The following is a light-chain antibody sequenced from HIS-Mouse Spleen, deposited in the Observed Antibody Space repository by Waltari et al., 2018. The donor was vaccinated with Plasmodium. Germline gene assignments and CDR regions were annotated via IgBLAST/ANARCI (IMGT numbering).Light chain of an antibody. CDR1: ALPKKY. V-gene: IGLV3-10*01. CDR3: YSTDSSGNHRV. Sequence: SYELTQPPSVSVSPGQTARITCSGDALPKKYAYWYQQKSGQAPVLVIYEDIKRPSGIPDRFSGSSSGTMATLTISGAQVEDEADYYCYSTDSSGNHRVFGGGTKLTVL. CDR2: EDI. J-gene: IGLJ3*02.